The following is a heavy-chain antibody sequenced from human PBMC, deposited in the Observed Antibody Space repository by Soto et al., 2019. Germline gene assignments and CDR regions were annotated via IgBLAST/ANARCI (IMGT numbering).Heavy chain of an antibody. V-gene: IGHV1-69*12. CDR3: ARSPNQLIAAAGGWMDY. CDR2: IIPIFGTA. D-gene: IGHD6-13*01. Sequence: QVQLVQSGAEVKKPGSSVKVSCKASGGTFSSYAISWVRQAPGQGLEWMGGIIPIFGTANYAQKFQGRVTITADESTCTAYMELSSLRSEDTAVSYCARSPNQLIAAAGGWMDYWGQGTLVTVSS. CDR1: GGTFSSYA. J-gene: IGHJ4*02.